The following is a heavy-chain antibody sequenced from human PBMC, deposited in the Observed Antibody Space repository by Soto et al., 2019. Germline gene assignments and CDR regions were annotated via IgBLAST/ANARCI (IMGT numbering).Heavy chain of an antibody. CDR1: GFTFSSYS. V-gene: IGHV3-21*04. J-gene: IGHJ2*01. CDR2: ISSSSSYI. Sequence: EVQLVESGGGLVKPGGSLRLSCAASGFTFSSYSMNWVRQAPGKGLEWVSSISSSSSYIYYADSVKGRFTISRDNAKNSLYLQMNSLRAEDTAVYYCARLPYSGRYSDWYFDLWGRGALVTVSS. CDR3: ARLPYSGRYSDWYFDL. D-gene: IGHD1-26*01.